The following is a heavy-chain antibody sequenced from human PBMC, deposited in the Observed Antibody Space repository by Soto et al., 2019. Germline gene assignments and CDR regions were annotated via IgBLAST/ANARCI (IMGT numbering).Heavy chain of an antibody. V-gene: IGHV3-74*01. CDR2: INSDGSST. D-gene: IGHD2-8*01. J-gene: IGHJ5*02. CDR1: GFTFSSYW. Sequence: GGSLRLSCAASGFTFSSYWMHWVRQAPGKGLVWVSRINSDGSSTSYADSVKGRFTISRDNAKNTLYPQMNSLRAEDTAVYYCARDPVLMVYAYQYNWFDPWGQGTLVTVSS. CDR3: ARDPVLMVYAYQYNWFDP.